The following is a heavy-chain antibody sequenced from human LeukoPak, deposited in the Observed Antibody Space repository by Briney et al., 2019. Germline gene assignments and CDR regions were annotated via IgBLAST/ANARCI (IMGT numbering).Heavy chain of an antibody. J-gene: IGHJ6*03. CDR3: ARHRAMYYYGSGSYSNYYYMDV. CDR1: GGSISSSYY. Sequence: PSETLSLTCTVSGGSISSSYYWGWIRQPPGKGLEWIGSIYYSGSTYYNPSLKSRVTISVDTSKNQFSLKLSSVTAADTAVYYCARHRAMYYYGSGSYSNYYYMDVWGKGTTVTISS. D-gene: IGHD3-10*01. V-gene: IGHV4-39*01. CDR2: IYYSGST.